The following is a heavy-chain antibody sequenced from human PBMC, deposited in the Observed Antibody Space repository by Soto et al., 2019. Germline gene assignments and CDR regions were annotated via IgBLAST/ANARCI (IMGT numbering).Heavy chain of an antibody. D-gene: IGHD2-21*01. CDR3: AKDGGGNYSDHFDH. Sequence: QMQLVESGGGVVQPGTSLRLSCAASGFTFNSYGMHWIRQAPGKGLEWLSVISYDGSTKYYADSVKGRFTISRDNSKNMVYLQMNSLRAEDTAVYYCAKDGGGNYSDHFDHWGQGTLVTVSS. J-gene: IGHJ4*02. CDR2: ISYDGSTK. V-gene: IGHV3-30*18. CDR1: GFTFNSYG.